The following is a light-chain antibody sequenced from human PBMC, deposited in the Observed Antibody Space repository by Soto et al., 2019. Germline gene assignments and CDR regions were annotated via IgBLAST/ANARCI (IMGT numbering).Light chain of an antibody. CDR3: QQYASSPRT. CDR2: GAS. V-gene: IGKV3-20*01. CDR1: QSLSSTY. Sequence: DIVLTQSPGTLSLSPGEKATLSCRASQSLSSTYLAWYQQKPGQAPRLLIYGASTRATGIPDRFSGSGSGTDFTLTISRLEPEDFAVYSCQQYASSPRTFGQGTKV. J-gene: IGKJ1*01.